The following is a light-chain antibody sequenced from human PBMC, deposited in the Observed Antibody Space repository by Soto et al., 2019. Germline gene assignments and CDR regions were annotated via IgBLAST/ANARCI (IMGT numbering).Light chain of an antibody. Sequence: EIVLTQSPGTVSLSPGERATLSCRASQSVSNSYLAWYQQKPGQAPRLLIYDASSRATGIPDRFSGSGSGTDFNLTISRLEPEDFAVYYCQEYGSVVLTFGGGTKVEIK. CDR3: QEYGSVVLT. CDR2: DAS. V-gene: IGKV3-20*01. J-gene: IGKJ4*01. CDR1: QSVSNSY.